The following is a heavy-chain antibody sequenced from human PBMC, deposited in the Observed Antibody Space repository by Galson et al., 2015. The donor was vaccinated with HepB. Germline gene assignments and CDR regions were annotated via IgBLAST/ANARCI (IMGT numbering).Heavy chain of an antibody. CDR1: GYSFTRYW. CDR3: ARSSLAAGVTSDF. D-gene: IGHD6-13*01. Sequence: QSGAEVKKPGESLKISCTGSGYSFTRYWIGWVRQMPGKGLEWMGIIYAGDSETRYSPSFQGQVTISADKSISTAYLQWSSLKASDTAIYYCARSSLAAGVTSDFWGQGTLVTVSS. V-gene: IGHV5-51*01. CDR2: IYAGDSET. J-gene: IGHJ4*02.